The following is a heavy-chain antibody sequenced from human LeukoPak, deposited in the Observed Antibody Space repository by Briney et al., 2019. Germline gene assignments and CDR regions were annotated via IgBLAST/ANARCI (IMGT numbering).Heavy chain of an antibody. CDR1: GGSVSSGSYY. D-gene: IGHD2-8*02. Sequence: SETLSLTCTVSGGSVSSGSYYWSWIRQPPGKGLEWIGYIYYSGTTKYNPSLTSRVTISVDTSKNQFSLTLSSVTAADTAVYYCARTSGAGVDYWGQGTLVTVSS. CDR2: IYYSGTT. CDR3: ARTSGAGVDY. V-gene: IGHV4-61*01. J-gene: IGHJ4*02.